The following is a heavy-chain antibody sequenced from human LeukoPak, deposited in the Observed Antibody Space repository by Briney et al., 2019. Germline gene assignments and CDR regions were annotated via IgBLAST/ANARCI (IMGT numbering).Heavy chain of an antibody. J-gene: IGHJ3*02. CDR3: VRDAAYNAFNM. D-gene: IGHD2-15*01. CDR1: GFAFNTYS. V-gene: IGHV3-48*02. CDR2: ITSSSTTK. Sequence: GGSLRLSCAASGFAFNTYSMNWVRQAPGKGLEWVSSITSSSTTKYYADSVKGRFTISRDNAKNSLYLQMYSLRDEDTAVYYCVRDAAYNAFNMWGQGTMVTVSS.